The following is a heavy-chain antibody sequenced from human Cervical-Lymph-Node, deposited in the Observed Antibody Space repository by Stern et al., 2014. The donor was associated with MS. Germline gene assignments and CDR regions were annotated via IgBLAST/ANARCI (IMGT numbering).Heavy chain of an antibody. CDR1: GDTLSRYA. Sequence: QVQLLQSGAEVKKPGSSGKVSCKASGDTLSRYAISWVRQAPGQGLQWMGGIIPICCKESYSLKFQVRVKLIADESTSTAYMELSSLRSEDAAVYYCASSYSGWDNPYHFYGMDVWGQGTTVTVSS. CDR3: ASSYSGWDNPYHFYGMDV. D-gene: IGHD6-19*01. V-gene: IGHV1-69*01. CDR2: IIPICCKE. J-gene: IGHJ6*02.